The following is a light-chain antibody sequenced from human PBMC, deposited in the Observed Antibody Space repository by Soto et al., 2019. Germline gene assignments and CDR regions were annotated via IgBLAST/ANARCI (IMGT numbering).Light chain of an antibody. CDR3: QQYGGSPT. CDR1: QSVSSY. Sequence: IVLKQSPATLSLSPGESATLSCRARQSVSSYLAWYQQKAGQAPRLLISGASTRATGIPDRFSGSGSGTDFTLTISRLEPEDFAVYYCQQYGGSPTFGQGTKVDIK. J-gene: IGKJ1*01. CDR2: GAS. V-gene: IGKV3-20*01.